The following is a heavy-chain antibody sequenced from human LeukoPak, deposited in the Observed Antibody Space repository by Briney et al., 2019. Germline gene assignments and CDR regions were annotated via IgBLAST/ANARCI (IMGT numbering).Heavy chain of an antibody. J-gene: IGHJ4*02. D-gene: IGHD4-17*01. CDR1: GGSFSGYY. CDR2: INDSGST. V-gene: IGHV4-34*01. Sequence: SETLSLTCAVYGGSFSGYYWNWIRQPPGKGLEWIGEINDSGSTNYNPFLKSRVSISVDTSKKQFSLKVNSVTAADTAVYYCARGVYGDYFTKTGYFDYWGQGTQVIASS. CDR3: ARGVYGDYFTKTGYFDY.